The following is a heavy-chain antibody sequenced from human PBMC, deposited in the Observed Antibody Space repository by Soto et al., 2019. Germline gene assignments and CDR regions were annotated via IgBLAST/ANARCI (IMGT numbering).Heavy chain of an antibody. Sequence: PGGSLRLSCTASGFTFSNYAMSWVRQAPGKGLEWVSTFSSGGGGTYYADSVKGRFTISRDNSKNNLSLQMNSLRAEDTAVYYCTKANRYCSGANCFTFDYWGLGTLVTVSS. D-gene: IGHD2-15*01. CDR1: GFTFSNYA. CDR3: TKANRYCSGANCFTFDY. J-gene: IGHJ4*02. CDR2: FSSGGGGT. V-gene: IGHV3-23*01.